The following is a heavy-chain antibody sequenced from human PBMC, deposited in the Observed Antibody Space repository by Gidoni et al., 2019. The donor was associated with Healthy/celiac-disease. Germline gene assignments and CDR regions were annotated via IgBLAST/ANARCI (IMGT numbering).Heavy chain of an antibody. V-gene: IGHV3-33*01. Sequence: QVQLVESGGGVVQPGRSLRLSCAASGFTFSSYGMPWVRPAPGKGLEWVAVIWYDGSNKYYADSVKGRFTISRDNSKNTLYLQMNSLRAEDTAVYYCARDLGDYGSGSLNYYYYYGMDVWGQGTTVTVSS. J-gene: IGHJ6*02. D-gene: IGHD3-10*01. CDR1: GFTFSSYG. CDR3: ARDLGDYGSGSLNYYYYYGMDV. CDR2: IWYDGSNK.